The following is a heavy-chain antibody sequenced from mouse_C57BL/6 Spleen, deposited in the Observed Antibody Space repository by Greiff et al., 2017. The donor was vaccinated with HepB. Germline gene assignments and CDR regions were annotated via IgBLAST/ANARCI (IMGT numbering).Heavy chain of an antibody. CDR3: ASRSTMVTTNYYAMDY. CDR1: GYTFTSYW. Sequence: VQLQQSGAELVRPGSSVKLSCKASGYTFTSYWMHWVKQRPIQGLEWIGNIDPSDSETHYNQKFKDKATLTVDKSSSTAYMQLSSLTSEDSAVYYCASRSTMVTTNYYAMDYWGQGTSVTVSS. D-gene: IGHD2-1*01. V-gene: IGHV1-52*01. CDR2: IDPSDSET. J-gene: IGHJ4*01.